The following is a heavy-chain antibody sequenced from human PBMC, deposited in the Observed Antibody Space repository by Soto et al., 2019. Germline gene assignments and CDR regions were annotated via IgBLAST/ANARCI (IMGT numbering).Heavy chain of an antibody. CDR1: GYTFTSYA. CDR3: ARDLGAYCGGDCYSWDAFDI. CDR2: INAGNGKT. Sequence: QVQLVQSGAEVKKPGASVKVSCKASGYTFTSYAMHWVRQAPGQRLEWMGWINAGNGKTKYSQKFQGRVTITRDTSASTAYMELSSLRSEDTAVYYCARDLGAYCGGDCYSWDAFDIWGQGTMVTVSS. J-gene: IGHJ3*02. V-gene: IGHV1-3*01. D-gene: IGHD2-21*02.